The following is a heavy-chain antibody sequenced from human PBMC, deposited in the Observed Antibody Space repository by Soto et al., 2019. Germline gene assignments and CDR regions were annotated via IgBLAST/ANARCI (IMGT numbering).Heavy chain of an antibody. CDR2: ISTYNGDT. CDR1: GYTFTRSG. CDR3: AREGVAPYYYYGMDV. D-gene: IGHD5-12*01. V-gene: IGHV1-18*01. J-gene: IGHJ6*02. Sequence: QVQLVQSGAEVKNPGASVKVSCKASGYTFTRSGISWVRQAPGQGLEWMGWISTYNGDTNYAQTFQGRVTMTTDTSTSTVHMEVRSLRSNDTAVYYCAREGVAPYYYYGMDVWGQGTPVTVSS.